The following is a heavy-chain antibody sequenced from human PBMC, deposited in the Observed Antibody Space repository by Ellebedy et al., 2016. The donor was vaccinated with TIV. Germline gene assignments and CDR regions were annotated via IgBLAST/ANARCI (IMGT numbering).Heavy chain of an antibody. CDR1: GGTFSSYA. J-gene: IGHJ6*02. CDR2: IIPIFGTA. Sequence: SVKVSXKASGGTFSSYAISWVRQAPGQGLEWMGGIIPIFGTANYAQKFQGRVTITADESTSTAYMELSSLRSEDTAVYYCARATTGYSSGGPHLYGMDVWGQGTTVTVSS. CDR3: ARATTGYSSGGPHLYGMDV. D-gene: IGHD6-19*01. V-gene: IGHV1-69*13.